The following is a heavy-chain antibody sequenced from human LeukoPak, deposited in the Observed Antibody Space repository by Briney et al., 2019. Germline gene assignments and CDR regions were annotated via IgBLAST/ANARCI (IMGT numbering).Heavy chain of an antibody. J-gene: IGHJ4*02. CDR3: ARDGPRLQEIY. V-gene: IGHV3-7*01. Sequence: GGSLRLSCAASGFTFSSYWMSWVRQAPGKGLEWVANIKEDGSEKDYVASVKGRFIISRDNTKNSLYLQMNSLRAEGAAVYYCARDGPRLQEIYWGQGTLVTVSS. CDR2: IKEDGSEK. CDR1: GFTFSSYW. D-gene: IGHD5-24*01.